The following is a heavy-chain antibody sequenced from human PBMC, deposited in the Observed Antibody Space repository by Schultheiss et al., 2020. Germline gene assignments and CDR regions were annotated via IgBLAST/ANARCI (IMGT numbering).Heavy chain of an antibody. D-gene: IGHD3-22*01. J-gene: IGHJ5*02. CDR3: ARGVRLLESIYIWFDP. CDR2: ISAYSGNT. Sequence: ASVKVSCKASGYTFTSYAMHWVRQAPGQRLEWMGWISAYSGNTNYAQKLQGRVTMTTDTSTSTDYMELRSLRSDDTAVYYCARGVRLLESIYIWFDPWGQGTLVTVSS. V-gene: IGHV1-18*01. CDR1: GYTFTSYA.